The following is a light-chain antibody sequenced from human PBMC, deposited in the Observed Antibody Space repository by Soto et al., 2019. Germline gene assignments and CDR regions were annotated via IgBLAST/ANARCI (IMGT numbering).Light chain of an antibody. CDR1: SGHSSYA. J-gene: IGLJ2*01. CDR2: LNSDGSH. Sequence: QLVPTQSPSASASLGASVKLTCTLSSGHSSYAIAWHQQQPEKGPRYLMKLNSDGSHRKGDGIPDRFSGSSSGAERYLTISSLQSEDEADYYCQTWGTGIVVFGGGTKLTVL. CDR3: QTWGTGIVV. V-gene: IGLV4-69*01.